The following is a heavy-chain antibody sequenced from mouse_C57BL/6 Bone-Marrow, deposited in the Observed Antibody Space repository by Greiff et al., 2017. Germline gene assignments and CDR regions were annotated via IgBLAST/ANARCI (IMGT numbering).Heavy chain of an antibody. CDR3: ARGTGRGFAY. J-gene: IGHJ3*01. V-gene: IGHV1-64*01. Sequence: VQLQQPGAELVKPGASVKLSCKASGYTFTSSWMHWVKQSPGQGLAWIGMLHPNRGSTNYNEKFKSKATLTVDKSSSTAYMQLSSLTSEDSAVYYCARGTGRGFAYWGQGTLVTGSA. CDR2: LHPNRGST. D-gene: IGHD4-1*01. CDR1: GYTFTSSW.